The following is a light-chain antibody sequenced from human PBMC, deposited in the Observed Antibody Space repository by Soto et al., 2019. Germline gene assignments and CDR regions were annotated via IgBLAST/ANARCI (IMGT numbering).Light chain of an antibody. Sequence: DIQMTQSPSSLSASVGDRVTITCRASQGISNSLVWYQQKPGKVPKVLIYAASTLQSGVPSRFSGSGSGTDFTLTISSLQTEDVATYYCQKYNNAPYAFGQGTKLEIK. CDR2: AAS. CDR1: QGISNS. V-gene: IGKV1-27*01. J-gene: IGKJ2*01. CDR3: QKYNNAPYA.